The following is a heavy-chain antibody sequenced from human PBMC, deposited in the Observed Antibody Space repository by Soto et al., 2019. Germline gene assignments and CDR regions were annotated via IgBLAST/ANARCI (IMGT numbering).Heavy chain of an antibody. J-gene: IGHJ4*02. CDR1: GFTFSNYD. D-gene: IGHD2-2*01. CDR3: AKRPASLVCFDY. Sequence: EVQLLESGGGLVQPGGSLRLSCAASGFTFSNYDMSWIRPAPGKGLEWVSTISGGGGRIYYADSMKGRFTSPRDNSNNTLDTQLTSRRAEDTAVYYWAKRPASLVCFDYWGQGTLVTVSS. V-gene: IGHV3-23*01. CDR2: ISGGGGRI.